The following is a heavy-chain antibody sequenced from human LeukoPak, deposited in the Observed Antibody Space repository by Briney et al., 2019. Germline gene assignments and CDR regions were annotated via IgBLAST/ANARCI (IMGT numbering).Heavy chain of an antibody. J-gene: IGHJ5*02. D-gene: IGHD3/OR15-3a*01. CDR1: GFTFNTYT. CDR3: ARDRAANQDWVEFDP. Sequence: GGSLRLSCAASGFTFNTYTMNWVRQAPGKGLEWVGLIRDSGEAFYADFARGRFAISRDESENTLYLQMNSLRVEDTAVYFCARDRAANQDWVEFDPWGQGTPVIVSS. CDR2: IRDSGEA. V-gene: IGHV3-66*03.